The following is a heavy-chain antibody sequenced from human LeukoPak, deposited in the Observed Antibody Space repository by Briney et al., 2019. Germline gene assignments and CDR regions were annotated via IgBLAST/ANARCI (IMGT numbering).Heavy chain of an antibody. CDR3: ARRIVGASIDY. CDR1: GFRITNYW. V-gene: IGHV5-51*01. J-gene: IGHJ4*02. CDR2: IYPGDSDT. D-gene: IGHD1-26*01. Sequence: GESLKISCKGSGFRITNYWIAWVRQMPGKGLEWMGIIYPGDSDTRYSPSFQGQVTISADKSISTAYLQWSSLKASDTAMYYCARRIVGASIDYWGQGTLVTVSS.